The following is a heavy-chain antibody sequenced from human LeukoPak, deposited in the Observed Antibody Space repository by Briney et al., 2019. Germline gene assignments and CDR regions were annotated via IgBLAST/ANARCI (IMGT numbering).Heavy chain of an antibody. CDR2: IIPIFGTA. V-gene: IGHV1-69*13. D-gene: IGHD2-2*01. CDR1: GGTFSSYA. Sequence: SVKVSCKASGGTFSSYAISWVRQAPGQGLEWMGGIIPIFGTANYAQKFQGRVTITADESTSTAYMELSSLRSEDTAVYYCASDIVVVPAAKPRANYYYYYMDVWGKGTTVTVSS. J-gene: IGHJ6*03. CDR3: ASDIVVVPAAKPRANYYYYYMDV.